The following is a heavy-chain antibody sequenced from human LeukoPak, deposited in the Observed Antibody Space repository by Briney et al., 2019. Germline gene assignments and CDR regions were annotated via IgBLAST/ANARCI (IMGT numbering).Heavy chain of an antibody. CDR3: ARVAFGVTDP. CDR1: GGSFSGYY. V-gene: IGHV4-34*01. J-gene: IGHJ5*02. CDR2: INHSGTT. D-gene: IGHD3-3*01. Sequence: SETLSLTRAVYGGSFSGYYWSWIRQPPGKGLEWIGEINHSGTTNYNPSLKSRVTMSVDTSKNQFSLKLSSVTAADTAVYYCARVAFGVTDPWGQGTLVTVAS.